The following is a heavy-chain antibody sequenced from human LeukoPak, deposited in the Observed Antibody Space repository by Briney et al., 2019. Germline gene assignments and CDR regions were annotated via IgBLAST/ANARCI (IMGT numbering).Heavy chain of an antibody. V-gene: IGHV3-21*01. CDR2: ISSSSSYI. D-gene: IGHD4-17*01. CDR1: GFTFSSYA. Sequence: GGSLRLSCAASGFTFSSYAMSWVRQAPGKGLEWVSPISSSSSYIYYADSVKGRFTISRDNAKNSLYLQMNSLRAEDTAVYYCARSKRATVTHAFDIWGQGTMVTVSS. CDR3: ARSKRATVTHAFDI. J-gene: IGHJ3*02.